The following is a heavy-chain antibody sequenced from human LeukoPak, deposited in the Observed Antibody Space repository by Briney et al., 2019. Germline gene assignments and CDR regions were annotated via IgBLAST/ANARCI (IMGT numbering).Heavy chain of an antibody. J-gene: IGHJ4*02. V-gene: IGHV3-48*03. CDR3: ASQTPRRLPIAVADYFDY. Sequence: GGSLRLSCAASGFTFSSYEMNWVRQAPGKGLEWVSYISGSGRNIYYADSVKGRFTISRDNAKNSLYLQMNSLRAEDTAVYYCASQTPRRLPIAVADYFDYWGQGALVTVSS. D-gene: IGHD6-19*01. CDR1: GFTFSSYE. CDR2: ISGSGRNI.